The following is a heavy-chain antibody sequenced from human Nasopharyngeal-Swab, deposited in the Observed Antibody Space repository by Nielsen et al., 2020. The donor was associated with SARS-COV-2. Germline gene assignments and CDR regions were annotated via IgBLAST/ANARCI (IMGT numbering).Heavy chain of an antibody. J-gene: IGHJ4*02. CDR2: ISYDGSNK. Sequence: GESLKISCAASGFTFSSYGMHWVRQAPGKGLEWVAVISYDGSNKYYADSVKGRFTISRDNSKNTLYLQMNSLRAEDTAVYYCAKDVHGDYGGIDYWGQGILVTVSS. V-gene: IGHV3-30*18. D-gene: IGHD4-17*01. CDR1: GFTFSSYG. CDR3: AKDVHGDYGGIDY.